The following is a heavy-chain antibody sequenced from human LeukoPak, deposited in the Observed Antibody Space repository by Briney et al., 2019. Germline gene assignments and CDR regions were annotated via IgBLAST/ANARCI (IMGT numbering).Heavy chain of an antibody. CDR2: IYSGGNT. J-gene: IGHJ4*02. CDR1: GFSVSSDY. D-gene: IGHD5-18*01. Sequence: GGSLRLSCAASGFSVSSDYMCWVRQAPGKGREWVSVIYSGGNTYYADSVKGRFTLSRDNFKNTLYLQMNSLRGEDTAVYYCARGGYSFAYSDWGQGTLVTVSS. CDR3: ARGGYSFAYSD. V-gene: IGHV3-66*01.